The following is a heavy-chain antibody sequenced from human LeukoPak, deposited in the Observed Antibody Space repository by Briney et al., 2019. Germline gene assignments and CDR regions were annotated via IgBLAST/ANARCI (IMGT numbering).Heavy chain of an antibody. CDR2: INHSGST. Sequence: PSETLSLTRAVYGGSFSGYYWSWIRQPPGKGLEWIGEINHSGSTNYNPSLKSRVTISVDTSKNQFSLKLSSVTAADTAVYYCARSSSSWTLDYWGQGTLVTVSS. J-gene: IGHJ4*02. CDR1: GGSFSGYY. CDR3: ARSSSSWTLDY. V-gene: IGHV4-34*01. D-gene: IGHD6-13*01.